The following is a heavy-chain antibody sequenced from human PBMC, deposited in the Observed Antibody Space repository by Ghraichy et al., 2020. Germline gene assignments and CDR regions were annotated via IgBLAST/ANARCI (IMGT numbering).Heavy chain of an antibody. CDR1: GLTFSNYA. Sequence: GGSLRLSCAASGLTFSNYAMSWVRQAPGKGLEWVLAISSTGGSTYYADSVKGRFTISRDNSKNTLYLQLNSLRAEDTAVYYCAKAGAGATMAPFDYWGQGTLVTVSS. CDR2: ISSTGGST. D-gene: IGHD6-19*01. CDR3: AKAGAGATMAPFDY. V-gene: IGHV3-23*01. J-gene: IGHJ4*02.